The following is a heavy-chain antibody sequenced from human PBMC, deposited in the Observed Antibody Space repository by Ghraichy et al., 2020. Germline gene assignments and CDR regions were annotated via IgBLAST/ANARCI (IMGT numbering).Heavy chain of an antibody. CDR3: AREGESIAPRPSFYYYYMDV. CDR1: GGTFSSYA. V-gene: IGHV1-69*13. J-gene: IGHJ6*03. Sequence: SVKVSCKASGGTFSSYAISWVRQAPGQGLEWMGGIIPIFGTTNYAQKFQGRVTITADETTSTAYMELSSLRSDDTAVYYCAREGESIAPRPSFYYYYMDVWGKGTTVTVSS. CDR2: IIPIFGTT. D-gene: IGHD6-6*01.